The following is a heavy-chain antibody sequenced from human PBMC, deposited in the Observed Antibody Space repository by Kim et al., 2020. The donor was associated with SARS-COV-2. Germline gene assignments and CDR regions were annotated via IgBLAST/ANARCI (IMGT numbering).Heavy chain of an antibody. D-gene: IGHD6-19*01. V-gene: IGHV1-8*01. CDR3: ARVQTKSAVAGCGY. CDR1: GYTFTSYD. Sequence: ASVKVSCKASGYTFTSYDINWVRQATGQGLEWMGWMNPNSGDTGYAQKFQGRVTMTRNTSISTAYMELSSLRSEDTAVYYCARVQTKSAVAGCGYWGQGTLVIVSS. J-gene: IGHJ4*02. CDR2: MNPNSGDT.